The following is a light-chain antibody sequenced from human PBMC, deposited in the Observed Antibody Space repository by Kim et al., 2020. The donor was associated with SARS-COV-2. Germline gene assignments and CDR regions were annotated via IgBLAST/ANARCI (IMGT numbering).Light chain of an antibody. CDR1: RSKVWYNY. J-gene: IGLJ2*01. CDR2: DNN. CDR3: GTWDSSLGAGV. V-gene: IGLV1-51*01. Sequence: GQTVTIAGYGRRSKVWYNYVSWYQQLPGTAPRLLMHDNNERPSEIPDRFPATKSGTTDTLDITGLQTGDETDYYCGTWDSSLGAGVFGGGTQLTVL.